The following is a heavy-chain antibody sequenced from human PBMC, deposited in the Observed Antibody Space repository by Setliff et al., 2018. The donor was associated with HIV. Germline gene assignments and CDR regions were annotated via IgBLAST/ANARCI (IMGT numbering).Heavy chain of an antibody. CDR1: GGSISSNY. D-gene: IGHD3-3*01. CDR2: IYYSGST. CDR3: ARYTFWSGLDY. Sequence: PSQTLSLPCTVSGGSISSNYWSWIRQPPGKGLEWIGYIYYSGSTNYNPSLKSRVTISVDTSKNQFSLKLSSATAADTAVYYCARYTFWSGLDYWGQGTLVTVSS. J-gene: IGHJ4*02. V-gene: IGHV4-59*08.